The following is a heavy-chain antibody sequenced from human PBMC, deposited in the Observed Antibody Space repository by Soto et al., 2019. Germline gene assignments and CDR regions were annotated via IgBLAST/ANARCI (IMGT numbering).Heavy chain of an antibody. CDR2: ISAYNGNT. CDR1: GYHLTSYG. J-gene: IGHJ4*02. Sequence: ASVKVSCKASGYHLTSYGISWVRQAPGQGLEWMGWISAYNGNTNYAQKLQGRVTMTTDTSTSTAYMELRSLRSDDTAVYYCASGPRNYDILTGTFDYFDYWGQGTLVTVSS. V-gene: IGHV1-18*01. CDR3: ASGPRNYDILTGTFDYFDY. D-gene: IGHD3-9*01.